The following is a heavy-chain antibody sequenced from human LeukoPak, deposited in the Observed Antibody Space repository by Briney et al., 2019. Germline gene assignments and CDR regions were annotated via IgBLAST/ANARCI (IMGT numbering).Heavy chain of an antibody. CDR3: ARDWYYDSSGYYIFGEDAFDI. CDR2: ISSSSSYI. V-gene: IGHV3-21*01. Sequence: GGSLRLSCAASGFTFSSYSMNWVRQAPGKGLEWVSSISSSSSYIYYADSVKGRFTISRDNAKNSLYLQMNSLRAEDTAVYYCARDWYYDSSGYYIFGEDAFDIWGQGTMVTVSS. CDR1: GFTFSSYS. D-gene: IGHD3-22*01. J-gene: IGHJ3*02.